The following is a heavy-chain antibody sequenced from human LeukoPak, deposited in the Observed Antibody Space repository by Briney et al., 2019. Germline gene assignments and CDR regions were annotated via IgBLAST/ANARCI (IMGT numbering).Heavy chain of an antibody. V-gene: IGHV1-18*01. Sequence: ASVKVSCKASGYTFTSYGISWVRQAPGQGLEWMGWISAYNGNTNYAQKLQGRVTMTTDTSTSTAYMELRSLRSEDTAVYYCARDFRSTAPFGDYYYYMDVWGKGTTVTVSS. CDR3: ARDFRSTAPFGDYYYYMDV. D-gene: IGHD2-2*01. CDR2: ISAYNGNT. J-gene: IGHJ6*03. CDR1: GYTFTSYG.